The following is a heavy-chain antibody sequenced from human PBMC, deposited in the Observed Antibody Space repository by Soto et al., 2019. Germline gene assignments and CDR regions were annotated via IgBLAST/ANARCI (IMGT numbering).Heavy chain of an antibody. CDR2: ISYDGSNK. CDR1: GFTFSSYG. D-gene: IGHD1-26*01. V-gene: IGHV3-30*18. J-gene: IGHJ6*02. Sequence: PGGSLRLSCAASGFTFSSYGMHWVRQAPGKGLEWVAVISYDGSNKYYADSVKGRFTISRDNSKNTLYLQMNSLRAEDTAVYYCAKDREALLMDVWGQGTTVTSP. CDR3: AKDREALLMDV.